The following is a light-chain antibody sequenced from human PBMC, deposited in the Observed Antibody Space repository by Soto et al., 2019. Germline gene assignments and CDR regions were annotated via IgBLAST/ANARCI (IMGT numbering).Light chain of an antibody. CDR3: AAWDDILNGHV. J-gene: IGLJ1*01. CDR2: SNN. CDR1: ISNIGSST. V-gene: IGLV1-44*01. Sequence: QSVLTQPPSASGTPGQRVTISCSGSISNIGSSTVNWYQQLPGTAPKLLIYSNNQRPSGVPDRFSGSKSGTSASLAISGLQSEDEAEYYCAAWDDILNGHVFGTGTKVTVL.